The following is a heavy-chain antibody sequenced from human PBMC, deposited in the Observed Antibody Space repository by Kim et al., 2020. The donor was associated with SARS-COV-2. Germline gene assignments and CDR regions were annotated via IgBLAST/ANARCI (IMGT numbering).Heavy chain of an antibody. D-gene: IGHD2-21*02. J-gene: IGHJ4*02. CDR3: ARKSVVTPGKYYFDY. Sequence: GWSLRLSCAASGLSFSTHAMNWLRQAPGKGLEWVSVISGDSGTTGYADSVKGRFTVSRDNSKNTVFLQMNGLRVEDTAVYYCARKSVVTPGKYYFDYWGQGTLVTVSS. CDR2: ISGDSGTT. V-gene: IGHV3-23*01. CDR1: GLSFSTHA.